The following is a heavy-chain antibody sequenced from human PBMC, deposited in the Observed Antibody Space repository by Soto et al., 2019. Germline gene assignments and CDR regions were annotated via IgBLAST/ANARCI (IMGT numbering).Heavy chain of an antibody. J-gene: IGHJ5*02. CDR1: GGAISGYY. V-gene: IGHV4-4*07. CDR2: IYSSGGT. Sequence: SETVSLTCTVSGGAISGYYWTWIRQPAGKGLEWIGRIYSSGGTKYNPSLKSRVDMSLDMSKNQFSLRLNSVTAADTAVYYCARGQRFSDSFDPWGQGTLVTVSS. D-gene: IGHD3-3*01. CDR3: ARGQRFSDSFDP.